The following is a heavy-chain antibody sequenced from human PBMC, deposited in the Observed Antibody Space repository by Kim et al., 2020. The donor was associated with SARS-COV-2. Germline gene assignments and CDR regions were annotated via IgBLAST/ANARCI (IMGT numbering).Heavy chain of an antibody. V-gene: IGHV3-48*02. CDR3: ARGAATATVTIYYYYGMDD. CDR2: ISSNSSNI. Sequence: GGSLRLSCAASGFTFSSYSMNWVRQAPGKGLEWVSSISSNSSNIYYADSVKGRFTISRDNAKNSLYLQMNSLRDEDTAVYYCARGAATATVTIYYYYGMDDWGQGTPVTVS. J-gene: IGHJ6*02. D-gene: IGHD5-18*01. CDR1: GFTFSSYS.